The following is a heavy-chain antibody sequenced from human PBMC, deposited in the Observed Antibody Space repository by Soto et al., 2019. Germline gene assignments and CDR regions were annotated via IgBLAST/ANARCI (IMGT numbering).Heavy chain of an antibody. V-gene: IGHV3-30*18. CDR3: AKDQGSYYVDY. D-gene: IGHD1-26*01. CDR1: GFTFSSYG. Sequence: QVQLVASGGGVVQPGRSLRLSCAASGFTFSSYGMHWVRQAPGKGLEWVAVISYDGSNKYYADSVKGRFTISRDNSKNTLYLQMNSLRAEDTAVYYCAKDQGSYYVDYWGQGTLVTVSS. J-gene: IGHJ4*02. CDR2: ISYDGSNK.